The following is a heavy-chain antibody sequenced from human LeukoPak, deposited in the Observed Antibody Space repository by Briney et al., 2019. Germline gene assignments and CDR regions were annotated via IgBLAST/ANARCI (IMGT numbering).Heavy chain of an antibody. D-gene: IGHD3-10*01. CDR1: GYTFTGYY. CDR2: NNPNSGGT. Sequence: ASVKVSCKASGYTFTGYYMHWVRQAPGQGLEWMGWNNPNSGGTNYAQKFQGRVTMTRDTSISTAYMELSRLRSDDTAVYYCARDRRITMVRGVLRWFDPWGQGTLVTVSS. J-gene: IGHJ5*02. V-gene: IGHV1-2*02. CDR3: ARDRRITMVRGVLRWFDP.